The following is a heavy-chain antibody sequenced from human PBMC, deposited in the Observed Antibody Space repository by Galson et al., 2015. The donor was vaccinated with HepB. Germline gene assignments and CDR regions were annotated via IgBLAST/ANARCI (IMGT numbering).Heavy chain of an antibody. D-gene: IGHD2-2*02. CDR3: ARSGLPAAISYYMDV. CDR2: IWYDGSNK. CDR1: GFTFSSYA. Sequence: SLRLSCAASGFTFSSYAMSWVRQAPGKGLEWVAVIWYDGSNKYYADSVKGRFTISRDNSKNTLYLQMNSLRAEDTAVYYCARSGLPAAISYYMDVWGKGTTVTVSS. J-gene: IGHJ6*03. V-gene: IGHV3-33*08.